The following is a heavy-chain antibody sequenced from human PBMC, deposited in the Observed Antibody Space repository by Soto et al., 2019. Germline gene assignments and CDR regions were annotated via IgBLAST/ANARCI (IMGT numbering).Heavy chain of an antibody. CDR2: ISAHNGNT. V-gene: IGHV1-18*01. CDR1: GYTFTSYG. CDR3: AGGRYGDY. Sequence: QVHLVQSGAEVKKPGASVKVSCKGSGYTFTSYGITWVRQAPGQGLEWMGWISAHNGNTNYAQKLQGRVTVTRDTSTSTAYMDLRSLRADDTAVYHCAGGRYGDYCGQGALVTVSS. D-gene: IGHD1-1*01. J-gene: IGHJ4*02.